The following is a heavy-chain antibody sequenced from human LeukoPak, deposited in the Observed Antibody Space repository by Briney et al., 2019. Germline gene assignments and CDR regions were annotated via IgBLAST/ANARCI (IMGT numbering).Heavy chain of an antibody. V-gene: IGHV1-24*01. CDR2: FDPEDGET. CDR1: GYTLTELS. D-gene: IGHD3-10*01. J-gene: IGHJ4*02. CDR3: ARDYHGSGSLTTFDY. Sequence: ASVKVSCKVSGYTLTELSMHWVRQAPGKGLEWMGGFDPEDGETIYAQKFQGRVTMTRDTSTSTVYMELSSLRSEDTAVYYCARDYHGSGSLTTFDYWGQGTLVTVSS.